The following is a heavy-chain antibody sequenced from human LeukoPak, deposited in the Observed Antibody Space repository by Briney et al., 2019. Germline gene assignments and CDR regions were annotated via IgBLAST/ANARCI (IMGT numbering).Heavy chain of an antibody. V-gene: IGHV6-1*01. Sequence: SQTLSLTCAISGDSVSSNSVTWNWIRQSPSRGLEWLGRTYYRSTWYNDYAVSVRGRITVNPDTSKNQFSLHLNSVTPEDTAVYYCARDEGDMLIDYWGQGTLVTVSS. CDR3: ARDEGDMLIDY. D-gene: IGHD2-8*01. J-gene: IGHJ4*02. CDR2: TYYRSTWYN. CDR1: GDSVSSNSVT.